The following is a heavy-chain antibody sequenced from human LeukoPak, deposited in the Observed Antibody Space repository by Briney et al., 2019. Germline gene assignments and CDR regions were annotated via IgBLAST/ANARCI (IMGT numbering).Heavy chain of an antibody. Sequence: SETLSLTCAVYGGSFSGYSWSWIRQPPGKGLEWIGEINHSGSTNYNPSLKSRVTISVDTSKNQFSLKLSSVTAADTAVYYCARRGSGYYAYFDYWGQGTLVTVSS. V-gene: IGHV4-34*01. CDR3: ARRGSGYYAYFDY. CDR2: INHSGST. CDR1: GGSFSGYS. J-gene: IGHJ4*02. D-gene: IGHD3-22*01.